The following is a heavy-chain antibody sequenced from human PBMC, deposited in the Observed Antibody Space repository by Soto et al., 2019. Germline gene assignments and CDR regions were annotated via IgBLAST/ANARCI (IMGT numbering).Heavy chain of an antibody. CDR1: GYAFTTYG. J-gene: IGHJ4*02. V-gene: IGHV1-18*01. CDR3: ARGRYGDY. CDR2: ISAHNGNT. D-gene: IGHD1-1*01. Sequence: QVHLVQSGAEVKKPGASVKVSCKGSGYAFTTYGITWVRQAPGQGLEWMGWISAHNGNTNYAQKLQGRVTAPRATSTSTAYMELRSLRSDDTAVYYCARGRYGDYWGQGALVTVSS.